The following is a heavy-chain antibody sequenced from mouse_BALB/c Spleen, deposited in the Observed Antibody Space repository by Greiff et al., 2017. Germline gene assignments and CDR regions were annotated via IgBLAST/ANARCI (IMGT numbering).Heavy chain of an antibody. CDR1: GFTFSSYA. V-gene: IGHV5-6-5*01. D-gene: IGHD2-1*01. Sequence: EVKLMESGGGLVKPGGSLKLSCAASGFTFSSYAMSWVRQTPEKRLEWVASISSGGSTYYPDSVKGRFTISRDNARNILYLQMSSLRSEDTAMYYCATHGNPFDYWGQGTTLTVSS. CDR2: ISSGGST. CDR3: ATHGNPFDY. J-gene: IGHJ2*01.